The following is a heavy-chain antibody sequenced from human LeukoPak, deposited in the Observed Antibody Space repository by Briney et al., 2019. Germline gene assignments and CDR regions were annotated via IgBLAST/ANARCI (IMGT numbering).Heavy chain of an antibody. D-gene: IGHD1-26*01. J-gene: IGHJ3*02. CDR2: IYHSGST. CDR3: ARVSGSYALYAFDI. Sequence: SETLSLTCAVSGGSISSGGYSWSWIRQPPGKGLEWIGYIYHSGSTYYNPSLKSRVTISVDRSKNQFSLKLSSVTAADTAVYYCARVSGSYALYAFDIWGQGTMVTVSS. V-gene: IGHV4-30-2*01. CDR1: GGSISSGGYS.